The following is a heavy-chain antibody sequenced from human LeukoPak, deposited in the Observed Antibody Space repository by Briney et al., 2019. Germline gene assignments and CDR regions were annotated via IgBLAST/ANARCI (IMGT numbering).Heavy chain of an antibody. Sequence: GGFLRLSCAASGFTFSSYAMSWVRQAPGKGLEWVSAISGSGGSTYYADSVKGRFTISRDNSKNTLYLQMNSLRAEDTAVYYCAKDSDSSSWPPSIDYWGQGTLVTVSS. V-gene: IGHV3-23*01. J-gene: IGHJ4*02. CDR1: GFTFSSYA. CDR2: ISGSGGST. D-gene: IGHD6-13*01. CDR3: AKDSDSSSWPPSIDY.